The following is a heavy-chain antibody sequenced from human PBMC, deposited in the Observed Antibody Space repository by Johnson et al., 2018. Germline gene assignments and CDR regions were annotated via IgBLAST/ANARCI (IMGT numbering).Heavy chain of an antibody. CDR3: ARGETGNQLLYDAFDI. Sequence: QVQLQESGPGLVKPSETLSLTCTVSGGSISSYYWSWIRQPPGKGLEWIGYIYYSGSTNYNPSLQSRVTISVDTSENQFSLILSSVTAADTAVYYCARGETGNQLLYDAFDIWGQGTMVTVSS. J-gene: IGHJ3*02. CDR2: IYYSGST. V-gene: IGHV4-59*01. D-gene: IGHD2-2*01. CDR1: GGSISSYY.